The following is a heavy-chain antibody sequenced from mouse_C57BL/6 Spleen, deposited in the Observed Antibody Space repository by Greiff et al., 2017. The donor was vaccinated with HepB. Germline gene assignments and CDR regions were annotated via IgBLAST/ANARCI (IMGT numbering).Heavy chain of an antibody. D-gene: IGHD1-1*01. CDR3: ARGLINYFDY. J-gene: IGHJ2*01. CDR1: GFTFSDYY. V-gene: IGHV5-16*01. CDR2: INYDGSST. Sequence: DVKLVESEGGLVQPGSSMKLSCTASGFTFSDYYMAWVRQVPEKGLEWVANINYDGSSTYYLDSLKSRFIISRDNAKNILYLQMSSLKSEDTATYYCARGLINYFDYWGQGTTLTVSS.